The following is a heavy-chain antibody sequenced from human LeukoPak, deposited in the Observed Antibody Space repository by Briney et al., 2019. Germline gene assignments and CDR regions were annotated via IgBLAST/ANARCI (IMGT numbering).Heavy chain of an antibody. CDR2: IYHTGST. Sequence: SETLSLTCTVSGYSISSGHYWGWIRQPPGTGLEWIGSIYHTGSTHCNPSLKSRVAISVDTSKNQFSLKLSSVTAADTAVYYCARSAAGRTYYYYMDVWGKETTVTVSS. CDR1: GYSISSGHY. D-gene: IGHD6-13*01. V-gene: IGHV4-38-2*02. CDR3: ARSAAGRTYYYYMDV. J-gene: IGHJ6*03.